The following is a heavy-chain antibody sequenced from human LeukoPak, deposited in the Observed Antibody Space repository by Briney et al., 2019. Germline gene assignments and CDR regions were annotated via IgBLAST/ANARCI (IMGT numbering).Heavy chain of an antibody. CDR3: ASGSSSWSAGYYFDY. Sequence: GGSLRLSCAASGFTFRSYAMHWVRQAPGRGLEWVAVISYDGSNKYYADSVKGRFTISRDNSKNTLYLQMNSLRADDTAVYYCASGSSSWSAGYYFDYWGQGTLVTVSS. J-gene: IGHJ4*02. D-gene: IGHD6-13*01. V-gene: IGHV3-30*04. CDR1: GFTFRSYA. CDR2: ISYDGSNK.